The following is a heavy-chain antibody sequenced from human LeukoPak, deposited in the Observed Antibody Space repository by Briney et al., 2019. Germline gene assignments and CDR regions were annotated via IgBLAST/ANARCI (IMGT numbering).Heavy chain of an antibody. CDR2: INPNSGGT. CDR1: GYTFTGYY. J-gene: IGHJ5*02. CDR3: ATRPPPDERGWVWFPNQSWFDP. D-gene: IGHD3-10*01. V-gene: IGHV1-2*04. Sequence: ASVKVSCKASGYTFTGYYMHWVRQAPGQGLEWMGWINPNSGGTNYAQKFQGWVTMTRDTSISTAYMELSRLRSDDTAVYYCATRPPPDERGWVWFPNQSWFDPLGQGTLVTGSS.